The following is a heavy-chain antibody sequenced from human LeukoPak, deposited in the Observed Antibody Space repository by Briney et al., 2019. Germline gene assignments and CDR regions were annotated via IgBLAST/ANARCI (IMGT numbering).Heavy chain of an antibody. CDR1: GYTFTSYG. D-gene: IGHD2-2*01. J-gene: IGHJ4*02. CDR3: ARVPYCSSTSCYGILDY. V-gene: IGHV1-18*01. Sequence: ASVKASCKASGYTFTSYGISWVRQAPGQGLEWMGWISAYNGNTNYAQKLQGRVTMTTDTSTSTAYMELRSLRSDDTAVYYCARVPYCSSTSCYGILDYWGQGTLVTVSS. CDR2: ISAYNGNT.